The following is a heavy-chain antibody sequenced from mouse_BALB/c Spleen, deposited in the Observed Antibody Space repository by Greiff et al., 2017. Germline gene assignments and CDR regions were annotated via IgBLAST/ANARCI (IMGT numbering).Heavy chain of an antibody. CDR2: ISSGGST. Sequence: EVQVVESGGGLVKPGGSLKLSCAASGFTFSSYAMSWVRQTPEKRLEWVASISSGGSTYYPDSVKGRFTISRDNARNILYLQMSSLRSEDTAMYYCARGIYYDYDYWYFDVWGAGTTVTVSS. CDR1: GFTFSSYA. D-gene: IGHD2-4*01. V-gene: IGHV5-6-5*01. J-gene: IGHJ1*01. CDR3: ARGIYYDYDYWYFDV.